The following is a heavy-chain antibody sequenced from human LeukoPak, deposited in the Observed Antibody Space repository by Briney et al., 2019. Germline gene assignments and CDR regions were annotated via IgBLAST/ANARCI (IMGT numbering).Heavy chain of an antibody. CDR2: VFYSGST. CDR3: ARGTRRYYDGSGYYYGEFDY. V-gene: IGHV4-59*01. J-gene: IGHJ4*02. Sequence: SETLSLTCTVSDDSIKNYFWTWIRQSRGKGLEWIGYVFYSGSTSYNPSLRSRLTMSVDTSKSQFSLNLKSVTAADTAVYYCARGTRRYYDGSGYYYGEFDYWGQGILVTVSS. D-gene: IGHD3-22*01. CDR1: DDSIKNYF.